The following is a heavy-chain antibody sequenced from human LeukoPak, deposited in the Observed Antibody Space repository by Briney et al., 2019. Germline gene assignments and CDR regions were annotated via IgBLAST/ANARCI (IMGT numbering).Heavy chain of an antibody. CDR2: IKQDGSEK. CDR1: GFTLSSYY. D-gene: IGHD5-18*01. J-gene: IGHJ4*02. Sequence: GGPLRLFCAACGFTLSSYYERGPRESPGEGRVCVGNIKQDGSEKYYVDCVKGRFTISRDNAKNSLYLQMNSLRAEDTAVYYCARVTISAMVIRDYWGQGTLVTVSS. CDR3: ARVTISAMVIRDY. V-gene: IGHV3-7*01.